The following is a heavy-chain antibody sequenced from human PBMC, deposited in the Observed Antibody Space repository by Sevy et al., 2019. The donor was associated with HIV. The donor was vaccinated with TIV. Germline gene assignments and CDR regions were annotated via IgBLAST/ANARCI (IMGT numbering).Heavy chain of an antibody. V-gene: IGHV4-59*11. CDR1: GASISSHN. CDR2: IYYSGST. CDR3: AKALRLYSFDASNYSNY. D-gene: IGHD3-10*01. Sequence: SETLSLTCTVSGASISSHNWSWIRQPPGKGLEWIGYIYYSGSTNYNPSLKSRVTISVDSSKTQFSLKLRYVTAADTAMYYCAKALRLYSFDASNYSNYWGRGSLVSVSA. J-gene: IGHJ4*01.